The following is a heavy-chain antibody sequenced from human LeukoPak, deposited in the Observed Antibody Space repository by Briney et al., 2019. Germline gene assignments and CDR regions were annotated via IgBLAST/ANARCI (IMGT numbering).Heavy chain of an antibody. CDR1: GGSFSGYY. CDR2: INHSGST. D-gene: IGHD1/OR15-1a*01. V-gene: IGHV4-34*01. Sequence: PSETLSLTCAVYGGSFSGYYWGWIRQPPGKGLEWIGEINHSGSTNYNPSLKSRVTISVDTSKNQFSLKLSSVTAADTAVYYCARGLPRDGAVPNNRNWFDPWGQGTLVTVSS. CDR3: ARGLPRDGAVPNNRNWFDP. J-gene: IGHJ5*02.